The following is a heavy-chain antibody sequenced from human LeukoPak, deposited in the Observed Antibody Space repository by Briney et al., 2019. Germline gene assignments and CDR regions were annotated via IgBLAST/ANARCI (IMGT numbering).Heavy chain of an antibody. J-gene: IGHJ5*02. D-gene: IGHD6-13*01. CDR1: GFTFSNYW. CDR3: AREISSWYRTEGRFDP. Sequence: GGSLRLSCAASGFTFSNYWMSWVHQAPGKGLEWVANIKQDGSEKDHVDSVNGRFTISRDNAKNSLYLQMNSLRVADTAVYYCAREISSWYRTEGRFDPWGQGTLVTVSS. V-gene: IGHV3-7*01. CDR2: IKQDGSEK.